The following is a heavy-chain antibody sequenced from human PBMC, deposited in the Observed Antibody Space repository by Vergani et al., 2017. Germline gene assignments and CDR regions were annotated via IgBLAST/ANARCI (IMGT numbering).Heavy chain of an antibody. CDR2: ISSSSSYI. D-gene: IGHD6-6*01. CDR3: AREDYSSSYDYYYGMDV. CDR1: GFTFSSYS. V-gene: IGHV3-21*01. Sequence: EVQLVESGGGLVKPGGSLRLSCAASGFTFSSYSMNWVRQAPGKGLEWVSSISSSSSYIYYADSVKGRFTISRDNAKNSLYLQMNSLKAEDTAVYYCAREDYSSSYDYYYGMDVWGQGTTVTVSS. J-gene: IGHJ6*02.